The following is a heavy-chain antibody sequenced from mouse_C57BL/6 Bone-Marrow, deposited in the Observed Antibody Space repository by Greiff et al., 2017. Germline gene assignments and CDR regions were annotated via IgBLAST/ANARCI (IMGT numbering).Heavy chain of an antibody. V-gene: IGHV6-3*01. D-gene: IGHD1-1*01. J-gene: IGHJ3*01. CDR2: IRLKSDNYAT. Sequence: EVKLVESGGGLVQPGGSMKLSCVASGFTFSNYWMNWVRQSPEKGLEWVAQIRLKSDNYATHYAESVKGRFTISRDDSKSSVYLQTNNLRAEDTGIYYCTIYASFAYWGQGTLVTVSA. CDR3: TIYASFAY. CDR1: GFTFSNYW.